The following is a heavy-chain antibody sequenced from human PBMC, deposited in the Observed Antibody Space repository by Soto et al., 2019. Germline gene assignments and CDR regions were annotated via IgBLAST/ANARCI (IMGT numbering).Heavy chain of an antibody. D-gene: IGHD3-22*01. CDR3: ARGDFYDSSGYYGYYFDY. V-gene: IGHV4-59*01. J-gene: IGHJ4*02. Sequence: SESLSLTCTVAGGAINNDYWSWIRQPPGKGLEWIGYIYYSGSTNYNPSLKSRVTISVDTSKNQFSLKLSSVTAADTAVYYCARGDFYDSSGYYGYYFDYWGQGTLVTVPQ. CDR2: IYYSGST. CDR1: GGAINNDY.